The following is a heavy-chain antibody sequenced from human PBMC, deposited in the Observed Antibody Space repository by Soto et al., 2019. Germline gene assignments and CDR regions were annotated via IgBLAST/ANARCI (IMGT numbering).Heavy chain of an antibody. D-gene: IGHD3-10*01. V-gene: IGHV3-23*01. Sequence: GGSLRLSCAASGFTFSSYAMSWVRQAPGKGLEWVSAISGSGGSTYYADSVKGRFTISRDNSKNTLYLQMNSLRAEDTAVYYCAKDHGFRWFGELFDAYYYYGMDVWGQGTTVTVSS. CDR3: AKDHGFRWFGELFDAYYYYGMDV. J-gene: IGHJ6*02. CDR2: ISGSGGST. CDR1: GFTFSSYA.